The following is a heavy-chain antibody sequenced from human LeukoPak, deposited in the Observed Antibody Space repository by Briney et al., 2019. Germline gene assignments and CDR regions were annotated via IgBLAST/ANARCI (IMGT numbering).Heavy chain of an antibody. CDR3: ARVPTGTTFDY. CDR2: INPSGGST. V-gene: IGHV1-46*01. Sequence: GASVKVPCKASGYTFTSYYMHWVRQAPGQGLEWMGIINPSGGSTSYAQKFQGRVTMTRDTSTSTVYMELSSLRSEDTAVYYCARVPTGTTFDYWGQGTLVTVSS. J-gene: IGHJ4*02. CDR1: GYTFTSYY. D-gene: IGHD1-1*01.